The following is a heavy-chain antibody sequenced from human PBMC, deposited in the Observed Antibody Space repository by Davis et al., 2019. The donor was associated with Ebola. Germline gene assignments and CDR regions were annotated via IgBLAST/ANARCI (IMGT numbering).Heavy chain of an antibody. CDR1: GGSISSGGYS. D-gene: IGHD6-13*01. CDR2: IYHSGST. CDR3: ARGKPFGSSFWFDP. Sequence: MPSETLSLTCAVSGGSISSGGYSWSWIRQPPGTGLEWIGYIYHSGSTYYNPSLKSRVTISVDRSKNQFSLKLSSVTAADTAVYYCARGKPFGSSFWFDPWGQGTLVTVSS. V-gene: IGHV4-30-2*01. J-gene: IGHJ5*02.